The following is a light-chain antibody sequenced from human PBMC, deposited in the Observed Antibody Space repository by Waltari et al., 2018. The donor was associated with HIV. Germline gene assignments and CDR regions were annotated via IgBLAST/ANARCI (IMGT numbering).Light chain of an antibody. CDR2: DTN. Sequence: QAVVTQEPSLTVSQGGTVTLTCASRPGLVTGGLHPSWFQQKPGQAPRTLIYDTNNKHSWTPARFSGSLLGGKAALTLSGAQPEDEAKYYCLLSYAGARPVIFGGGTQLTVL. CDR1: PGLVTGGLH. J-gene: IGLJ2*01. CDR3: LLSYAGARPVI. V-gene: IGLV7-46*01.